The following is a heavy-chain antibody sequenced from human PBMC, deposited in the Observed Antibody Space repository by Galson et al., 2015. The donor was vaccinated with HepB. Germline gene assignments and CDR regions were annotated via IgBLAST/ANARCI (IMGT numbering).Heavy chain of an antibody. CDR2: ITGTTNKT. CDR3: AKFYPSSVLVLDQ. J-gene: IGHJ4*02. CDR1: GFTFSGYA. V-gene: IGHV3-23*01. D-gene: IGHD2/OR15-2a*01. Sequence: SLRLSCAASGFTFSGYAMAWVRQGPGKRLEWISMITGTTNKTYYADSVKGRFTISRDNSRNTLYLQMNSLRAEDTATYYCAKFYPSSVLVLDQWGKRILVDVS.